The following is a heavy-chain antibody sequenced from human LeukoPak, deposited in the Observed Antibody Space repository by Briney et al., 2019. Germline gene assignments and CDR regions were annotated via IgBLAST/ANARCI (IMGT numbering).Heavy chain of an antibody. CDR2: IKQDGSEK. V-gene: IGHV3-7*04. CDR1: GFTFSSYW. D-gene: IGHD6-19*01. CDR3: ARAFDSSGWYGYYFDY. J-gene: IGHJ4*02. Sequence: GGSLRLSCAASGFTFSSYWMSWVRQAPGKGLEWVANIKQDGSEKYYVDSVKGRFTISRDNAKNSLYLQMNSLRAEDTAVYYCARAFDSSGWYGYYFDYWGQGTLVTVSS.